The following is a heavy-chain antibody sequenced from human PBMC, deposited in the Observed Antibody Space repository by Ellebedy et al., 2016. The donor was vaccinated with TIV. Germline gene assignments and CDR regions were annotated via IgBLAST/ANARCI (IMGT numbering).Heavy chain of an antibody. D-gene: IGHD4-17*01. J-gene: IGHJ4*02. Sequence: KVSCKGSGYSFTSYWIGRVRQMPGKGLEWMGIIYPGDSDTRYSPSFQGQVTISADKSISTAYLPWSSLKASDTAMYYCARRSRTTVTLDYWGQGTLVTVSS. CDR1: GYSFTSYW. CDR3: ARRSRTTVTLDY. V-gene: IGHV5-51*01. CDR2: IYPGDSDT.